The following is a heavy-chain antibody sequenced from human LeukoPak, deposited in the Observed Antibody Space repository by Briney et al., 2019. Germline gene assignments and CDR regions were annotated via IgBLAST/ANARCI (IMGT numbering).Heavy chain of an antibody. CDR3: AKVYSSSWYLFDY. CDR2: ISGSGGST. V-gene: IGHV3-23*01. J-gene: IGHJ4*02. Sequence: PGGSLRLSCAASGFTFSSYAMSWVRQAPGKGLEWVSAISGSGGSTYYADSVKGRFTISRDNSKNTLYLQMNSLRAEDTALYYCAKVYSSSWYLFDYWGQGTLVTVSS. D-gene: IGHD6-13*01. CDR1: GFTFSSYA.